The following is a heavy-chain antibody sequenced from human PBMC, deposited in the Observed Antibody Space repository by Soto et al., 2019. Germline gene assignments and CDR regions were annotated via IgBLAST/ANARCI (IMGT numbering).Heavy chain of an antibody. V-gene: IGHV3-11*06. D-gene: IGHD3-9*01. Sequence: GGSLRLSCAASGFTFSDYYMSWIRQAPGKGLEWVSYISSSSSYTNYADSVKGRFTISRDNSKNTLYLQMNSLRAEDTAVYYCVQAPRPHLDYLLGSVYWGQGTLVTVSS. CDR3: VQAPRPHLDYLLGSVY. CDR1: GFTFSDYY. J-gene: IGHJ4*02. CDR2: ISSSSSYT.